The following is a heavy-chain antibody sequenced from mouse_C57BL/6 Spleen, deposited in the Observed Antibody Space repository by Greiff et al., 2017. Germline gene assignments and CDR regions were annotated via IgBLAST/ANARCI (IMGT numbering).Heavy chain of an antibody. J-gene: IGHJ3*01. D-gene: IGHD2-12*01. V-gene: IGHV1-42*01. CDR1: GYAFTGYY. CDR2: LNPRTGGT. CDR3: SRDENGSYYGFDY. Sequence: EVQLQQSGPELVKPGASVKISCKASGYAFTGYYMNWVKQSPEKGLEWIGELNPRTGGTTYNQKFKAKATLTVDKSSSTAYMQLKSLTSEVSAVYCCSRDENGSYYGFDYWGQGTLVTVSA.